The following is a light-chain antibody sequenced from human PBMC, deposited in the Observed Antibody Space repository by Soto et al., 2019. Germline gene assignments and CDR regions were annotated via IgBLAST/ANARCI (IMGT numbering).Light chain of an antibody. CDR1: QSLSSSY. J-gene: IGKJ2*03. CDR2: AAS. V-gene: IGKV3-20*01. Sequence: EIVLTQSPGTLSLSPGERATLSWRTSQSLSSSYLAWYQQKPGQAPRLLIYAASSRATGIPDRFSGSGSGTDFTLTISRLEPEDFAVYYCQQYGSSMYSFGQGTKLEIK. CDR3: QQYGSSMYS.